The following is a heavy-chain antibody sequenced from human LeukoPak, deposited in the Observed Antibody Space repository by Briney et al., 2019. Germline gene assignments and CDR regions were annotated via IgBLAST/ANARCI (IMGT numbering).Heavy chain of an antibody. Sequence: GGSLRLSCAASGFTVSSNYMSWVRQAPGKGLEWVSVIYSGGSTYYADSVKGRFTISRDNAKNTVYLQMNSLRAEDTAVYHCARHSSSVPYYYHGLDVWGQGTTVTVSS. J-gene: IGHJ6*02. CDR2: IYSGGST. CDR1: GFTVSSNY. CDR3: ARHSSSVPYYYHGLDV. D-gene: IGHD6-6*01. V-gene: IGHV3-53*01.